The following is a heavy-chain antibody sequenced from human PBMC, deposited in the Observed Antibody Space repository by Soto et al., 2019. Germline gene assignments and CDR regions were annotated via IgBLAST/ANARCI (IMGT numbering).Heavy chain of an antibody. CDR2: IWHDGSSK. D-gene: IGHD2-2*02. Sequence: QVQLVESGGGVVQPEESLRLSCAASGFTFSTSGMHWLRQAPGKGLEWVAVIWHDGSSKYYADSVKGRFTISRDNSWNTLYLQMNDLRVEDTAVYYCAKDNEYTYGHFDYWGQGTLVTVSS. CDR1: GFTFSTSG. CDR3: AKDNEYTYGHFDY. V-gene: IGHV3-33*06. J-gene: IGHJ4*02.